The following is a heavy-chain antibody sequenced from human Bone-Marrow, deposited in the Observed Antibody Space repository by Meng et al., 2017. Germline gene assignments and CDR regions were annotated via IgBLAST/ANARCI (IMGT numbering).Heavy chain of an antibody. CDR2: INTNTGNP. CDR3: AMTILAVADLYYYGMDV. Sequence: ASVKVSCKASGTTFISYAMNWVRQAPGQGLEWMGWINTNTGNPTYAQGFTGRFVFSLDTSVSTAYLQISSLKAEDTAVYYCAMTILAVADLYYYGMDVWGQGTTVTVSS. D-gene: IGHD6-19*01. V-gene: IGHV7-4-1*02. CDR1: GTTFISYA. J-gene: IGHJ6*02.